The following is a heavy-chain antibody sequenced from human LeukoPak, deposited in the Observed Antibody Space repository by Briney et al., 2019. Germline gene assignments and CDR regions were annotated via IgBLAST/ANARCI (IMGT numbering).Heavy chain of an antibody. Sequence: GGSLRLSCAASGFTFSDYHMNWIRQAPGKVLGWVSYISPGSHPVYFADSVKGRFTLSRDNAKNSLSLQMNSLTAKDTAVYYCAVGRDIAVAGPGGYFDYWGQGTLVTVSS. CDR2: ISPGSHPV. J-gene: IGHJ4*02. D-gene: IGHD6-19*01. CDR3: AVGRDIAVAGPGGYFDY. CDR1: GFTFSDYH. V-gene: IGHV3-11*01.